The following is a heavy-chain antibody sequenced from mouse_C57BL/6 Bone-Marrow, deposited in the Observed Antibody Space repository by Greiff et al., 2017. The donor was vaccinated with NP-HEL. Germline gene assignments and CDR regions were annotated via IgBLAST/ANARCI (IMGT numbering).Heavy chain of an antibody. D-gene: IGHD2-3*01. CDR2: INPNNGGT. CDR1: GYTFTDYN. CDR3: ARSRWFPYYAMDY. J-gene: IGHJ4*01. Sequence: EVQLQQSGPELVKPGASVKIPCKASGYTFTDYNMDWVKQSHGKSLEWIGDINPNNGGTIYNQKFKGKATLTVDKSSSTAYMELRSLTSEDTAVYSCARSRWFPYYAMDYWGQGTSVTVSS. V-gene: IGHV1-18*01.